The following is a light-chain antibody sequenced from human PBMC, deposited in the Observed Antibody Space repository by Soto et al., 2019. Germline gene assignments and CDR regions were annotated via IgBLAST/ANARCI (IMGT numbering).Light chain of an antibody. CDR2: LGS. CDR1: QSLLHSNGYNY. CDR3: LQALRPPWT. V-gene: IGKV2-28*01. Sequence: MTQSPLSLPVTPGEPACISCRSSQSLLHSNGYNYLDWYLQKPGQSPQLLIYLGSNRASGVPDRFSGSGSGTDFTLKISRVEAEDVGVYYCLQALRPPWTFGQGTRVEI. J-gene: IGKJ5*01.